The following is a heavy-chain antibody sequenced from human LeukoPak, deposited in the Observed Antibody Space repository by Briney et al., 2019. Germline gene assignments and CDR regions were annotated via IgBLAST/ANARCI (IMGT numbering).Heavy chain of an antibody. CDR3: TQNLVAAAGDH. Sequence: GGSLRLSCAASGFTFSSYWMTWVRQAPGKGLEWVANIKPDGSVGYYVDSVRGRFIISRDNTGNSLYLQMNSLRVEDTAVYYCTQNLVAAAGDHWGQGTLLIVSS. CDR2: IKPDGSVG. CDR1: GFTFSSYW. J-gene: IGHJ4*02. V-gene: IGHV3-7*01. D-gene: IGHD6-13*01.